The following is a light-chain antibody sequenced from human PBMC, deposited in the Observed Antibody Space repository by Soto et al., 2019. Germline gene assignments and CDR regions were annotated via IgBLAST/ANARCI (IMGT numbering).Light chain of an antibody. CDR1: SSDVGSYNL. Sequence: QSALTQPASVSGSPGQSITISCTGTSSDVGSYNLVSWYQQHPVKAPKLMIYEGSKRPSGVSNRFSGSKSGNTASLTISGLQAEDEADYYCCSYAGSSTGVFGGGTKLTVL. V-gene: IGLV2-23*01. J-gene: IGLJ3*02. CDR3: CSYAGSSTGV. CDR2: EGS.